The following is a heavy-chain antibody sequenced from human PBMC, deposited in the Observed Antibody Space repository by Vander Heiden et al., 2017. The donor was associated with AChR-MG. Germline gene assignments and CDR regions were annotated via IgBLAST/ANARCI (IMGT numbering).Heavy chain of an antibody. CDR1: GFTFSSYA. CDR3: AKDEMAYSSSFSYFDY. Sequence: EVQLLESGGGLVQPGGSLRLSCAASGFTFSSYAMSWVRQAPGKGLEWVSAISGSGGSTYYADSVKGRFTISRDNSKNTLYLQMNSLRAEDTAVYYCAKDEMAYSSSFSYFDYWGQGTLVTVSS. V-gene: IGHV3-23*01. J-gene: IGHJ4*02. CDR2: ISGSGGST. D-gene: IGHD6-6*01.